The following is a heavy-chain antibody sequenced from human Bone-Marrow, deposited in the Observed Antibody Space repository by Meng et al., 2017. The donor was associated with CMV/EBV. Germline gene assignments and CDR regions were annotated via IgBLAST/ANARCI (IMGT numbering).Heavy chain of an antibody. CDR1: GFTFDDYA. V-gene: IGHV3-9*01. J-gene: IGHJ4*02. D-gene: IGHD6-13*01. CDR3: AKGVIAAAGSGGDY. Sequence: GRSLRLSCAASGFTFDDYAMHWVRQAPGKGLEWVSGISWNSGSIGYADSVKGRFIISRDNAKNSLYLQMNSLRAEDTALYYCAKGVIAAAGSGGDYWGQGTLVTVSS. CDR2: ISWNSGSI.